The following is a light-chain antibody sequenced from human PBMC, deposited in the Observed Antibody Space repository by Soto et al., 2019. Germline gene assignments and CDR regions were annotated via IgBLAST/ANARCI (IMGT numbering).Light chain of an antibody. V-gene: IGKV1-5*03. CDR2: KAS. J-gene: IGKJ1*01. CDR3: QQYNSYSAP. CDR1: QSFSSW. Sequence: DIQMTQSPSTLSASVGDRVIISCRASQSFSSWLAWYQQKPGKAPNLLIYKASSLQSGVPSRFSGSGSGTEFTLTISSLQPDDLATYYCQQYNSYSAPFGQGTKVEIK.